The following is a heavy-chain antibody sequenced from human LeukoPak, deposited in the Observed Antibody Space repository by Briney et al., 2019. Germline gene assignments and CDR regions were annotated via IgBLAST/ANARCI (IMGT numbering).Heavy chain of an antibody. Sequence: PGGSLRLSCAASGFTFSSYAMSWVRQAPGKGLEWVANINQDGSEKYYVDSVKGRFTISRDNAKNSLYLQMNSLRAEDTAVYYCARDGPSDVFDIWGQGTMVTVSS. CDR3: ARDGPSDVFDI. V-gene: IGHV3-7*01. CDR1: GFTFSSYA. CDR2: INQDGSEK. J-gene: IGHJ3*02.